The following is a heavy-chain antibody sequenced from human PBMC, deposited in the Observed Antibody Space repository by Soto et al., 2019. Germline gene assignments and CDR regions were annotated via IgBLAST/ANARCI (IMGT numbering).Heavy chain of an antibody. V-gene: IGHV4-38-2*01. CDR2: IYRSGNT. J-gene: IGHJ5*02. D-gene: IGHD3-22*01. CDR1: GYSISNGYY. CDR3: ARAYYYEVAGWFDP. Sequence: SETLSLTCAVSGYSISNGYYWGWIRQPPGKGLEWIGSIYRSGNTYYNPSLKSRVTISVDTSKNQFSLKLSSVTAADTAVYSCARAYYYEVAGWFDPWGPGTLVTVSS.